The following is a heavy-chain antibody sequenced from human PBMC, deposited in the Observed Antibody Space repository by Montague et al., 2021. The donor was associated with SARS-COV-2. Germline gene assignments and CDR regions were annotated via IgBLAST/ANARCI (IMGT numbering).Heavy chain of an antibody. CDR2: VYYSGST. CDR3: ARDFDY. CDR1: GGSISSYY. V-gene: IGHV4-59*13. J-gene: IGHJ4*02. Sequence: SETLSLTCTVSGGSISSYYWSWIRQPPGKGLEWIGYVYYSGSTNYNPSLKSRVTLSVDTSKNQISLKLSPVTAADTAVYYCARDFDYWGQGTLVTVSS.